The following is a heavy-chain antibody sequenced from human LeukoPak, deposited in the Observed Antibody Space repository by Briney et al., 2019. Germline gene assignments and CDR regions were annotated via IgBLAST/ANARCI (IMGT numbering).Heavy chain of an antibody. CDR2: ISSSSSYI. CDR1: GFTFSSYS. J-gene: IGHJ3*02. Sequence: PGGSLRLSCAASGFTFSSYSMNWVRQAPGKGLEWVSSISSSSSYIYYADSVKGRFTISRDNAKDSLYLQMNSLRAEDTAVYYCARDLWATVDAFDIWGQGTMVTVSS. CDR3: ARDLWATVDAFDI. V-gene: IGHV3-21*01. D-gene: IGHD4-17*01.